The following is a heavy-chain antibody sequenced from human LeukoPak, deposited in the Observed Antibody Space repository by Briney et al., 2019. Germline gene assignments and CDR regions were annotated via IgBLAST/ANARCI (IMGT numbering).Heavy chain of an antibody. CDR3: ARAGPYGDYVRY. V-gene: IGHV4-30-4*01. J-gene: IGHJ4*02. CDR1: GGSISSGDYY. CDR2: IYYSGST. Sequence: SETLSLTCTVSGGSISSGDYYWSWIRQPPGKGLEWIGYIYYSGSTYYNPSLKSRVTISVDTSKNQFSLKLSSVTAADTAVYYCARAGPYGDYVRYWGQGTLATVSS. D-gene: IGHD4-17*01.